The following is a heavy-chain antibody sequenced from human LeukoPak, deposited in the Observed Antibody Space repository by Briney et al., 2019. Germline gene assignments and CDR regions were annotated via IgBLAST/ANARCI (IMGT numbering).Heavy chain of an antibody. V-gene: IGHV1-8*01. CDR1: GYTFSTYD. D-gene: IGHD3-9*01. J-gene: IGHJ5*02. CDR2: MNPNSDKT. CDR3: VRAAQEGRDTLTGSQTGNWFDP. Sequence: ASVKVSCRASGYTFSTYDINWVRQAAGQGPEWMGWMNPNSDKTGYAQKSQGRLNMTRNTSISTAYMELSGLRSEDTAVYYCVRAAQEGRDTLTGSQTGNWFDPWGQGTLVTVSS.